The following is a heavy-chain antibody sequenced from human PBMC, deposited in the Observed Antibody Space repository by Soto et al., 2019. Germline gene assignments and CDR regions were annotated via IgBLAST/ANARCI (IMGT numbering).Heavy chain of an antibody. CDR1: GFTFSSYA. V-gene: IGHV3-30-3*01. J-gene: IGHJ4*02. CDR3: ARADHHDYSSFDY. Sequence: GGSLRLSCAASGFTFSSYAMHWVRQAPGKGLEWVAVISYDGSNKYYADSVKGRFTISRDNSKNTLYLQMNSLRAEDTAVYYCARADHHDYSSFDYWGQGTLVTVSS. D-gene: IGHD4-4*01. CDR2: ISYDGSNK.